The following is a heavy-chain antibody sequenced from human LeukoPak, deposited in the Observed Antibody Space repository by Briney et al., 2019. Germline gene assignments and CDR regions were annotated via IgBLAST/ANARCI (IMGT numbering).Heavy chain of an antibody. Sequence: ASVKVSCKASGYTFTSYDINWVRQATGQGLEWMGWMNPNSGNTGYAQKFQGRVTMTRNTSISTAYMELSSLRPEDTAVYYCARAGILTGDDAFDIWGQGTMVTVSS. CDR2: MNPNSGNT. CDR3: ARAGILTGDDAFDI. D-gene: IGHD3-9*01. CDR1: GYTFTSYD. J-gene: IGHJ3*02. V-gene: IGHV1-8*01.